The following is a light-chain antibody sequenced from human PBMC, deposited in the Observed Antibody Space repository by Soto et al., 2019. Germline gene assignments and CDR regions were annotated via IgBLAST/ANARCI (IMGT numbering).Light chain of an antibody. CDR1: QSVSSSY. V-gene: IGKV3-20*01. J-gene: IGKJ1*01. CDR2: GAS. CDR3: QHYGGSPRT. Sequence: EIVLTQSPGTLSLSPGERATLSCRASQSVSSSYLAWYQQKPGQAPRLLIYGASSRATGIPDRFSGGASGTDFTLTISRLEPEDFVVYYCQHYGGSPRTFGQGTKVEVK.